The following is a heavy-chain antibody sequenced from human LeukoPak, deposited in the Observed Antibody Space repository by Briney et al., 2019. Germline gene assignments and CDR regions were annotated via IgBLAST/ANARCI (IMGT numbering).Heavy chain of an antibody. Sequence: ASVKVSCKASGYTFTSFGISWVRQAPGQGLEWMGWIVVYDGDANYAQKFQGRVTMTRDTSISTAYMELSRLRSDDTAVYYCARVAEKKSDCDLWLRRAWSAPWAREPWSPSPQ. CDR1: GYTFTSFG. V-gene: IGHV1-18*01. J-gene: IGHJ5*02. CDR2: IVVYDGDA. CDR3: ARVAEKKSDCDLWLRRAWSAP. D-gene: IGHD2-21*02.